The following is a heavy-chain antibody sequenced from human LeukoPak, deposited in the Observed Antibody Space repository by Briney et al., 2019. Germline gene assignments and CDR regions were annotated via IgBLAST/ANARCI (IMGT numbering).Heavy chain of an antibody. J-gene: IGHJ4*02. CDR1: GGSISSYYW. CDR2: IYWDDDK. V-gene: IGHV2-5*08. Sequence: TLSLTCTVSGGSISSYYWSWVRQPPGKALEWLALIYWDDDKRYSPSLKSRLTITKDTSRNQVVLTMTNMDPVDTGTYYCAHRRTGGFDYWGQGTLVTVSS. CDR3: AHRRTGGFDY.